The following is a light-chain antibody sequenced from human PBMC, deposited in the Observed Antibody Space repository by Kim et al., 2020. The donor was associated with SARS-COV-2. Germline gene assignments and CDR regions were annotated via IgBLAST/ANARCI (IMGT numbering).Light chain of an antibody. CDR2: KAS. J-gene: IGKJ4*01. Sequence: RETATRACKASQSVRSHLAWYHQKPGQAPSLLIYKASSTATGITARLSGSGSGTEFTLTLISLQSEAAAIYYCQQYNTWPPMTFGGGTKVEI. CDR3: QQYNTWPPMT. CDR1: QSVRSH. V-gene: IGKV3-15*01.